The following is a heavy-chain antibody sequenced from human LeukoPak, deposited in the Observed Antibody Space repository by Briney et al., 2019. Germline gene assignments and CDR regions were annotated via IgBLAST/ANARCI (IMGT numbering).Heavy chain of an antibody. D-gene: IGHD3-3*01. Sequence: ASVKVSCKASGYTFTGYYMHWVRQAPGQGLEWMGWINPNSGGTNYAQKFQGRVTMTRDTSISTAYMELSRLRSDDTAVYYCARDKIFGVVNIFDYWGQETLVTVSS. CDR3: ARDKIFGVVNIFDY. J-gene: IGHJ4*02. V-gene: IGHV1-2*02. CDR2: INPNSGGT. CDR1: GYTFTGYY.